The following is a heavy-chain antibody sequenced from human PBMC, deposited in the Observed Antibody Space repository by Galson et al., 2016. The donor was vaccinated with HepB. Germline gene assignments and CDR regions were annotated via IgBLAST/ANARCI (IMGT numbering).Heavy chain of an antibody. D-gene: IGHD3-3*01. J-gene: IGHJ2*01. CDR3: ARHEALRFGYFDL. V-gene: IGHV4-59*08. CDR1: GGSINSNY. Sequence: SETLSLTCTVSGGSINSNYWSWIRQPPGKGLEWIGSIFYSGSTNYNPSLKGRVTMSVDTSKRQFSLKLSSVTAADSAIYYCARHEALRFGYFDLWGRGTLVTVSS. CDR2: IFYSGST.